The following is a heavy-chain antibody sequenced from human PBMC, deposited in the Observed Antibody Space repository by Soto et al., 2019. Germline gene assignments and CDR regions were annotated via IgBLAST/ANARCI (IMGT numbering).Heavy chain of an antibody. D-gene: IGHD2-15*01. Sequence: GASVKVSCKASGGTFSSYAISWVRQAPGQGLEWMGGIIPIFGTANYAQKFQGRVTITADESTSTAYMELSSLRSEDTAVYYCARQGYCSGGSCYTRYYYYYGMDVWGQGTTVTVSS. CDR2: IIPIFGTA. J-gene: IGHJ6*02. V-gene: IGHV1-69*13. CDR3: ARQGYCSGGSCYTRYYYYYGMDV. CDR1: GGTFSSYA.